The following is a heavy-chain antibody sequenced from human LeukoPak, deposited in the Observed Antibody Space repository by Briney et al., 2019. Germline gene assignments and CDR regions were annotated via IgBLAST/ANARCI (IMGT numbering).Heavy chain of an antibody. CDR3: ARDIVVVVATDYYLDY. V-gene: IGHV3-48*01. D-gene: IGHD2-15*01. CDR2: ISSTSSTI. Sequence: GGSLRLSCAASGFTFSTYGMNWVRQAPGKGLEWVSFISSTSSTIYYADSVKGRSTISRDNAKNSLYLQMDSLRAEDTAVYYCARDIVVVVATDYYLDYWGQGTLVTVSS. CDR1: GFTFSTYG. J-gene: IGHJ4*02.